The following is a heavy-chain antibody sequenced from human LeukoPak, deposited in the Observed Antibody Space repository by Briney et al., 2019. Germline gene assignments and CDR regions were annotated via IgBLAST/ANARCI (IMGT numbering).Heavy chain of an antibody. CDR2: IYHSGST. Sequence: PSETLSLTCTVSGGSISSYYWGWIRQPPGKGLEWIGSIYHSGSTYYNPSLKSRVTISVDTSKNQFSLKLSSVTAADTAVYYCARLGKRGYSYGYDYYYYMDVWGKGTTVTVSS. CDR1: GGSISSYY. D-gene: IGHD5-18*01. V-gene: IGHV4-38-2*02. J-gene: IGHJ6*03. CDR3: ARLGKRGYSYGYDYYYYMDV.